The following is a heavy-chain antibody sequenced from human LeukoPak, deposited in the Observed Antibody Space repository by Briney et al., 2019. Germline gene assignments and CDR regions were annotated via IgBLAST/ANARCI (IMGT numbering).Heavy chain of an antibody. J-gene: IGHJ4*02. V-gene: IGHV4-59*08. Sequence: SETLSLTCTVSGGSISSYYWSWIRQPPGKGLEWIGYIYYSGSTNYNPSLKSRVTISVDTSKNQFSLKLSSVTAADTAVYYCAGAYYYDSSGYYPIDYWGQGTLVTVSS. CDR2: IYYSGST. CDR3: AGAYYYDSSGYYPIDY. CDR1: GGSISSYY. D-gene: IGHD3-22*01.